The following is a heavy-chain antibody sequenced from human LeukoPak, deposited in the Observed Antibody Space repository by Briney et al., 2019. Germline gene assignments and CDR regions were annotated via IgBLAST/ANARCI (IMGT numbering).Heavy chain of an antibody. CDR2: IIPIFGTA. CDR3: AREAYCGGDCSKLGY. J-gene: IGHJ4*02. Sequence: GASVKVSCKASGVTFSSYAISWVRQAPGQGLEWMGGIIPIFGTANYAQKFQGRVTITADESTSTAYMELSSLRSEDTAVYYCAREAYCGGDCSKLGYWGQGTLVTVS. D-gene: IGHD2-21*01. CDR1: GVTFSSYA. V-gene: IGHV1-69*13.